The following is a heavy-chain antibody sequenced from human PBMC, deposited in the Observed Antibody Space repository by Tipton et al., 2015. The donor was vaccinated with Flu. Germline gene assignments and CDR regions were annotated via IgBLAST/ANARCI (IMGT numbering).Heavy chain of an antibody. Sequence: SLRLSCAASGFTFSSYSMNWVRQAPGKGLEWVSSISSSSSYIYYADSVKGRFTISRDNAKNSLYLQMNSLRAEDTAVYYCARDKGRELEFDYWGQGTLVTVSS. CDR2: ISSSSSYI. D-gene: IGHD1-26*01. CDR3: ARDKGRELEFDY. V-gene: IGHV3-21*01. J-gene: IGHJ4*02. CDR1: GFTFSSYS.